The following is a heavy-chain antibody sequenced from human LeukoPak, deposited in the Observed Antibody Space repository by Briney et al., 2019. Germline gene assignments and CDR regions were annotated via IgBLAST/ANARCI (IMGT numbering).Heavy chain of an antibody. J-gene: IGHJ4*02. CDR3: ATRIIVATIDY. Sequence: SETLSLTCIVSGGSISSSNYYWAWIRQPPGKGLEWIGSIYYSGNTFYNPSLKSRVTIFADTSKNQFSLKLSSVTAADTAVYYCATRIIVATIDYWGQGTLVTVSS. V-gene: IGHV4-39*01. CDR1: GGSISSSNYY. CDR2: IYYSGNT. D-gene: IGHD5-12*01.